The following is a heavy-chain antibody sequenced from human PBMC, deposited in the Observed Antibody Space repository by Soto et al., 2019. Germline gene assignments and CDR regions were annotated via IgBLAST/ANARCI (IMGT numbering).Heavy chain of an antibody. Sequence: GGSLRLSCAGSGFTFSGFAVHWVRQAPGKGLEWVGRIGSKANTYATEYAASVKGRFTISRDDSKNTAYLQMNSLKTEDTAVYYCSRREGDYWGQGTLVTVSS. CDR1: GFTFSGFA. CDR2: IGSKANTYAT. CDR3: SRREGDY. J-gene: IGHJ4*02. D-gene: IGHD1-26*01. V-gene: IGHV3-73*01.